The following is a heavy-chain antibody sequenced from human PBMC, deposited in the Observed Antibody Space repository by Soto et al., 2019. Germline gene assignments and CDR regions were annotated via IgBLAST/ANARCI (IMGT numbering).Heavy chain of an antibody. CDR1: GGSFSGYY. CDR3: AREGRKQYYYGMDV. Sequence: SETLSLTCAVYGGSFSGYYWSWIRQPPGKGLEWIGEINHSGSTNYNPSLKSRVTISVDTSKNQFSLKLSSVTAADTAVYYCAREGRKQYYYGMDVWGQGTTVTV. J-gene: IGHJ6*02. V-gene: IGHV4-34*01. CDR2: INHSGST.